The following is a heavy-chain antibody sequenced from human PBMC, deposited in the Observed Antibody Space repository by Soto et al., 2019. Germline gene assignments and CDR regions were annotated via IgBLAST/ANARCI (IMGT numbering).Heavy chain of an antibody. J-gene: IGHJ6*02. CDR3: AKDQRAVTTYYYYGMDV. CDR1: GFTFSSYG. Sequence: QVQLVESGGGVVQPGRSLRLSCAASGFTFSSYGMHWVRQAPGKGLEWVAGISYDGSNKYYADSVKGRFTISRDNSKNTLYLQMNSLRAEDTAVYYCAKDQRAVTTYYYYGMDVWGQGTTVTVSS. D-gene: IGHD4-17*01. CDR2: ISYDGSNK. V-gene: IGHV3-30*18.